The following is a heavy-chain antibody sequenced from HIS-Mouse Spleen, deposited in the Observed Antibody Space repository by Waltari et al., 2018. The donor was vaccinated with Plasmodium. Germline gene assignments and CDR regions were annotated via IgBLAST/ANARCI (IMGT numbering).Heavy chain of an antibody. D-gene: IGHD3-9*01. CDR1: GFTFSSYA. CDR2: ISGRGGST. CDR3: AKTIKYYDILTGYPFDY. V-gene: IGHV3-23*01. Sequence: EVQLLESGGGLVQPGGSLRLSCAASGFTFSSYAMSWVRQAPGKGLDGVSAISGRGGSTYYADSVKGRFTISRDNSKNTLYLQMNSLRAEDTAVYYCAKTIKYYDILTGYPFDYWGQGTLVTVSS. J-gene: IGHJ4*02.